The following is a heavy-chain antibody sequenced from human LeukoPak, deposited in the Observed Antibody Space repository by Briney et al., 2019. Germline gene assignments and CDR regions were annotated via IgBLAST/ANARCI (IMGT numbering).Heavy chain of an antibody. CDR3: AKDLRLSVGTSPFDY. V-gene: IGHV3-23*01. D-gene: IGHD4-23*01. CDR1: GFTFSTYA. CDR2: FSNSGET. Sequence: GGSLRLSCAASGFTFSTYAMAWVRQAPGKGLEWVSAFSNSGETHYADSVKGRFTISRDNSRNTLYLQMNSLRADDTALYYCAKDLRLSVGTSPFDYWGQGTLVTVSS. J-gene: IGHJ4*02.